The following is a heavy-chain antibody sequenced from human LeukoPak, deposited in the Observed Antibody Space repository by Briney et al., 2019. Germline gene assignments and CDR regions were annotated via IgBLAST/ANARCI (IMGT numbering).Heavy chain of an antibody. CDR1: GFTFSNYA. CDR2: ISGSGAST. V-gene: IGHV3-23*01. CDR3: ATWGPDFDY. J-gene: IGHJ4*02. D-gene: IGHD7-27*01. Sequence: GGSLRLSCAASGFTFSNYAMSWVRQAPGKGLEWVSAISGSGASTYYADSVKGRFTISRDNSKNTLYLQVNSLGAEDTAVYYCATWGPDFDYWGQGTLVTVSS.